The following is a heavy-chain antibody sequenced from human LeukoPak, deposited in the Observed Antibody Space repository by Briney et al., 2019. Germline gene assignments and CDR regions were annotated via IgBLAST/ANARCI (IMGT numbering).Heavy chain of an antibody. J-gene: IGHJ4*02. Sequence: GGSLRLTCAASGFTFSSYEMNWVRQAPGKGLEWVSYISSSGSTIYYADSVKGRFTISRDNAKNSLYLQMNSLRAEDTAVYYCARRPYYYDSLDYWGQGTLVTVSS. D-gene: IGHD3-22*01. CDR2: ISSSGSTI. CDR3: ARRPYYYDSLDY. CDR1: GFTFSSYE. V-gene: IGHV3-48*03.